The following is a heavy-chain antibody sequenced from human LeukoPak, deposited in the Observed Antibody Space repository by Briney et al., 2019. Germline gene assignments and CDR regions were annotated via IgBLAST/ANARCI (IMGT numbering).Heavy chain of an antibody. V-gene: IGHV3-7*01. J-gene: IGHJ3*02. D-gene: IGHD3-22*01. CDR2: IKEDGSEQ. CDR1: GFTFNSYG. CDR3: ARDPYYYNSSFGAFDI. Sequence: SGGSLRLSCVTSGFTFNSYGFYWVRQAPGKGLEWVANIKEDGSEQYSVDSVKGRFTISRDNAKNSLYLQMNSLRAEDTAVYYCARDPYYYNSSFGAFDIWGQGTLVTVSS.